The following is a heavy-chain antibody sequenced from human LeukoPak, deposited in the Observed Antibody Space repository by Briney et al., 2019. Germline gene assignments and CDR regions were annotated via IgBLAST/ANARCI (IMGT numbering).Heavy chain of an antibody. D-gene: IGHD3-3*01. Sequence: PSXXLSLTCAVYGGSFSGYYWSWIRQPPGKGLEWIGEINHSGSTNYNPSLKSRVTISVDTSKTQFSLKLSSVTAADTAVYYCARRGAYDFWSGYSSLDAFDIWGQGTMVTVSS. J-gene: IGHJ3*02. V-gene: IGHV4-34*01. CDR3: ARRGAYDFWSGYSSLDAFDI. CDR2: INHSGST. CDR1: GGSFSGYY.